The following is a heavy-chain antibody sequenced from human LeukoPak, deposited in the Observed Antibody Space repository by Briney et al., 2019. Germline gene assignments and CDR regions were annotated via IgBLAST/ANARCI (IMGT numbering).Heavy chain of an antibody. CDR1: GFTFSAFG. CDR3: ARALTKYSSGWNYFDY. Sequence: PGGSLRLSCAASGFTFSAFGMHWVRQAPGQGLEWVAFIRHDGSNGYYADSVKDRFTISRDNSKNTLYLQMNSLRAEDTAVYYCARALTKYSSGWNYFDYWGQGTLVTVSS. CDR2: IRHDGSNG. J-gene: IGHJ4*02. V-gene: IGHV3-30*02. D-gene: IGHD6-19*01.